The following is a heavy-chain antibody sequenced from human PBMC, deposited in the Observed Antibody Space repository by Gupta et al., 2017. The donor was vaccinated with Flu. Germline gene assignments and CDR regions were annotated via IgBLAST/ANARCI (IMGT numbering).Heavy chain of an antibody. CDR3: ARGHWDN. Sequence: EVQLVESGGNLVQPGGSLRLYCAASGFTLRSYDMSWVRQAPGRGLEWVSFISSSGSTYYGDPVRGRFTISRDNAKNSLYLQMSGLRDEDTAVYYCARGHWDNWGQGTLVTVSS. J-gene: IGHJ4*02. CDR2: ISSSGST. CDR1: GFTLRSYD. V-gene: IGHV3-48*03.